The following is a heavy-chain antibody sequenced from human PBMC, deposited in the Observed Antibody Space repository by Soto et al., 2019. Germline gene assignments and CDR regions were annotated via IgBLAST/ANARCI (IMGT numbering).Heavy chain of an antibody. D-gene: IGHD6-19*01. CDR3: AGVAVTGRGWFDP. CDR1: GGAISSSSYY. CDR2: IYYSGST. J-gene: IGHJ5*02. V-gene: IGHV4-39*01. Sequence: SETLSLTCTVSGGAISSSSYYWGWIRQPPGKGLEWIGSIYYSGSTYYNPSLKSRVTISVDTSKNQFSLKLSSVTAADTAVYYCAGVAVTGRGWFDPWGQGTLVTVSS.